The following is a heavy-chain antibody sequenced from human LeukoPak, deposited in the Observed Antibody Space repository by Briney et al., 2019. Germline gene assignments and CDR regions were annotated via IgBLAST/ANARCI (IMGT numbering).Heavy chain of an antibody. CDR3: AKTQGITFGGVIV. CDR1: GFTFSSYG. D-gene: IGHD3-16*02. CDR2: ISYDGSNK. J-gene: IGHJ4*02. V-gene: IGHV3-30*18. Sequence: GGSLRLSCAASGFTFSSYGMHWVRQAPGKGLEWVAVISYDGSNKYYADSVKGRFTISRDNSKNTLYLQMNSLRAEDTAVHYCAKTQGITFGGVIVWGQGTLVTVSS.